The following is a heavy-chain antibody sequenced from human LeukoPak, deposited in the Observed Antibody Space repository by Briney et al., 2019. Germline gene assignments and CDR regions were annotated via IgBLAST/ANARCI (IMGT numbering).Heavy chain of an antibody. CDR1: GGSISSYY. CDR2: IYYSGST. CDR3: ARDRYYYDSSGYSLFDY. Sequence: SETLSLTCTVSGGSISSYYWSWFRQPPGKGLEWIGYIYYSGSTNYNPSLKSRVTISVDTSKNQFSLRLNSVTAADTAVYYCARDRYYYDSSGYSLFDYWGQGTLVTVSS. V-gene: IGHV4-59*13. D-gene: IGHD3-22*01. J-gene: IGHJ4*02.